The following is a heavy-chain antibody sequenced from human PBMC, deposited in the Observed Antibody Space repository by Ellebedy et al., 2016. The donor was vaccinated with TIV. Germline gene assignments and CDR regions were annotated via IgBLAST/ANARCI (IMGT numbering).Heavy chain of an antibody. J-gene: IGHJ6*02. CDR3: ASHMRVYEYGMDV. Sequence: SETLSLTCTVSGDSISSSNWWSWVRQPPGKGLEWIGEVFHSGSTNYNPSLNSRATISVDTSKNKFSLKLRSVTAADTAVYYCASHMRVYEYGMDVWGQGTTVTVSS. CDR1: GDSISSSNW. CDR2: VFHSGST. V-gene: IGHV4-4*02.